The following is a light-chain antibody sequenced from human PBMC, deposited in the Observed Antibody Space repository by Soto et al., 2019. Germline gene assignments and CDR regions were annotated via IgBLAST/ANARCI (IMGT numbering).Light chain of an antibody. Sequence: PSTLPASVGDRVTITCRASQGIRNDLGWYQQKPGKAPKFLIYGASSLQSGVPSRFSGSGSGTDFTLTINSLQPEDFATYYCLQDYNYPYTFGQGTKVDIK. V-gene: IGKV1-6*01. CDR1: QGIRND. J-gene: IGKJ2*01. CDR2: GAS. CDR3: LQDYNYPYT.